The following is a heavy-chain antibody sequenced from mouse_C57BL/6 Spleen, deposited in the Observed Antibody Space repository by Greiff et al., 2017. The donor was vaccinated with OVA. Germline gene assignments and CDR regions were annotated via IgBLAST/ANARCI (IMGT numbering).Heavy chain of an antibody. CDR3: TRRWDYYGSSWGFAY. V-gene: IGHV1-15*01. J-gene: IGHJ3*01. CDR1: GYTFTDYE. D-gene: IGHD1-1*01. Sequence: QVQLQQSGAELVRPGASVTLSCKASGYTFTDYEMHWVKQTPVHGLEWIGAIDPETGGTAYNQKFKGKAILTADKSPSTAYMELRSLTSEDSAVYYCTRRWDYYGSSWGFAYWGQGTLVTVSA. CDR2: IDPETGGT.